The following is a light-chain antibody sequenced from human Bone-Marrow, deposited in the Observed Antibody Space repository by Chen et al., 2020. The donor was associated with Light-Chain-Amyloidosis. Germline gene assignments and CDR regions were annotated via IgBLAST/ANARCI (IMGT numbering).Light chain of an antibody. CDR2: RDT. CDR1: DLPTKY. V-gene: IGLV3-25*03. CDR3: QSANSRGTYEVI. J-gene: IGLJ2*01. Sequence: SYELTQPPSVSVSPGQTARITCSGDDLPTKYAYWYQQKPGQAPVLVIHRDTERPSGISERFSGSSSVTTATLTLSGVQAEDAADYHCQSANSRGTYEVIFGGGTKLTVL.